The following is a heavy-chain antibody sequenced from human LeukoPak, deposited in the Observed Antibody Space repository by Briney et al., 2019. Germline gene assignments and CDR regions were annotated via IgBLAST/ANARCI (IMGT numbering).Heavy chain of an antibody. Sequence: PGGSLRLSCAASGFTFSSYSMNWVRQAPGKGPEWVSSISSSSSYIYYADSVKGRFTISRDNAKNSLYLQMNSLRAEDTAVYYCARSGSYYPHFDYWGQGTLVTVSS. CDR3: ARSGSYYPHFDY. CDR1: GFTFSSYS. V-gene: IGHV3-21*01. CDR2: ISSSSSYI. D-gene: IGHD1-26*01. J-gene: IGHJ4*02.